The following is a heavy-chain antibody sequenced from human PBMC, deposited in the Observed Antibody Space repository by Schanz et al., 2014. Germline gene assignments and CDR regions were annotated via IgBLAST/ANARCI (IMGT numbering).Heavy chain of an antibody. Sequence: QVQLVQSGAEVKKPGSSVKVSCKATGDTFDNFGISWVRQAPGRGPEWIGRFMPFLGITNLAQKFQDRVTMTADKATSTAYMELSGLRSEDTAMYYCARDRWNYEGGIFDIWGQGPMVTVSS. V-gene: IGHV1-69*04. CDR2: FMPFLGIT. D-gene: IGHD1-7*01. CDR3: ARDRWNYEGGIFDI. CDR1: GDTFDNFG. J-gene: IGHJ3*02.